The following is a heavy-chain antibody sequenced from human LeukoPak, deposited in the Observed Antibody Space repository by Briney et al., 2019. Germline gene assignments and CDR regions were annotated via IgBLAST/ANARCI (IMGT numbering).Heavy chain of an antibody. J-gene: IGHJ3*02. V-gene: IGHV3-30-3*01. Sequence: GGSLRLSCAASGFTFSSYAMHWVRQAPGKGLEWVAVISYDGSNKYYADSVKGRFTISRDNSKNTLYLQMNSLRAEDTAVYYCATYAGPDDAFDIWGQGTMVTVSS. D-gene: IGHD3-16*01. CDR1: GFTFSSYA. CDR2: ISYDGSNK. CDR3: ATYAGPDDAFDI.